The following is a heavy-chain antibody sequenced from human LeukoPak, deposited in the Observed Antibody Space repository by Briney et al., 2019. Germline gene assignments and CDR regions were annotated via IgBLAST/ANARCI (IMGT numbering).Heavy chain of an antibody. D-gene: IGHD2-8*01. CDR2: IYTSGST. V-gene: IGHV4-59*10. CDR3: ARVQGVSESYFDY. Sequence: SETLSLTCAVYGGSFSGYYWSWIRQPAGKGLEWIGRIYTSGSTNYNPSLKSRVTMSVDTSKNQFSLKLSSVTAADTAVYYCARVQGVSESYFDYWGQGTLVTVSS. CDR1: GGSFSGYY. J-gene: IGHJ4*02.